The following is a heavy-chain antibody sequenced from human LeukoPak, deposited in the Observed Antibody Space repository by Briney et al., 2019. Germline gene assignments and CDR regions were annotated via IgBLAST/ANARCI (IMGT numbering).Heavy chain of an antibody. J-gene: IGHJ4*02. CDR1: GFTFSAFA. Sequence: GGSLRLSCTVSGFTFSAFAMMWVRQAPGKGPELVSAIHAGGIPAFYAESVKGRFTISRDNSKNMLYLQMNSLRAEDTAVYYCVKGRISEDGLDFWGQGTLVTVSS. CDR3: VKGRISEDGLDF. D-gene: IGHD6-13*01. CDR2: IHAGGIPA. V-gene: IGHV3-23*01.